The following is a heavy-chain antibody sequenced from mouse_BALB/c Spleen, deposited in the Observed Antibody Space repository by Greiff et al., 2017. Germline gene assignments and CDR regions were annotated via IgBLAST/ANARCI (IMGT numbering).Heavy chain of an antibody. Sequence: VKLMESGAELVRPGSSVKISCKASGYAFSSYWMNWVKQRPGQGLEWIGQIYPGDGDTNYNGKFKGKATLTADKSSSTAYMQLSSLTSEDSAVYFCARSTTRYAMDYWGQGTSVTVSS. CDR1: GYAFSSYW. V-gene: IGHV1-80*01. CDR2: IYPGDGDT. CDR3: ARSTTRYAMDY. D-gene: IGHD2-12*01. J-gene: IGHJ4*01.